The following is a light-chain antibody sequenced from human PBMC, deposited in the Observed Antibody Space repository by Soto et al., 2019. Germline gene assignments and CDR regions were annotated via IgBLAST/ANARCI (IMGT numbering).Light chain of an antibody. CDR3: QTYDSSLSGSV. CDR2: GNS. CDR1: SSNIGAGYD. V-gene: IGLV1-40*01. J-gene: IGLJ2*01. Sequence: QSVLTQPPSVSGAPGQRVTISCTGSSSNIGAGYDVHWYQQLPGTAPKLLIYGNSNRPSGVPDRFSGSKSGTSASLAIAGFQAEDEADYDGQTYDSSLSGSVFGGGTKLTVL.